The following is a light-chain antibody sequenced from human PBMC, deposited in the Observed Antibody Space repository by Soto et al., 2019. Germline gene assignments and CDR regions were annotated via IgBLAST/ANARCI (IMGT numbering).Light chain of an antibody. CDR1: SSNIGSNT. J-gene: IGLJ2*01. CDR3: AAWDDSLNGVV. Sequence: QSVLTQPPSASGTPGQRVTISCSGSSSNIGSNTVNWYQKLPGTAPKLLINSNNQRPSGVPDRFSGSKSGTSASLAISGLQPEDEADYYCAAWDDSLNGVVFGGGTKLTVL. CDR2: SNN. V-gene: IGLV1-44*01.